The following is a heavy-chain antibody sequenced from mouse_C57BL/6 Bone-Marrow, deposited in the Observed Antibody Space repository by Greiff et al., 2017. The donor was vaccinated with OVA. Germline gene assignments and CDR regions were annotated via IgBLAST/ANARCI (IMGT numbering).Heavy chain of an antibody. V-gene: IGHV14-4*01. J-gene: IGHJ1*03. CDR2: IDPENGDT. CDR1: GFNFKDDY. D-gene: IGHD1-1*02. Sequence: VQLQQSGAELVGPGASVKLSCTASGFNFKDDYMPGVKQRPEQGLEWIGWIDPENGDTEYASKFQGKATITADTSSNTAYLQLSSLTSEDTAVYYCTTLHGYWYFDVWGTGTTVTVSS. CDR3: TTLHGYWYFDV.